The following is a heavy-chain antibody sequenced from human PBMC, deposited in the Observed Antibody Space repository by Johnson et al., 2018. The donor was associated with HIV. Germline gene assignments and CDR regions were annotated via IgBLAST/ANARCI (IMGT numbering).Heavy chain of an antibody. CDR1: GFNFDDYG. V-gene: IGHV3-20*04. CDR3: ARTTRYFDCDAFDI. Sequence: VQLVESGGGIIRPGGSLRLSCAASGFNFDDYGMNWVRQAPGKGLEWVSGINWNGGRTGYADSVKGRFTISRDNAKNSLYLQMNSLRAEDTALYYCARTTRYFDCDAFDIWGQGTMVTVSS. J-gene: IGHJ3*02. D-gene: IGHD3-9*01. CDR2: INWNGGRT.